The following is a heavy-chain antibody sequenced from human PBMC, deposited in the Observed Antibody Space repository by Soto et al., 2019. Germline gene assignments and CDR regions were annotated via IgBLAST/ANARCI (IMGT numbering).Heavy chain of an antibody. V-gene: IGHV4-59*01. CDR3: AASGSNGQFDF. D-gene: IGHD3-10*01. Sequence: SETLSLTCTVSGGSTSNYFWHWIRQPPGKGLEWIGYIYYSGSTNYNPSLKSRVTISVDTSKNQFSLKLSSVTAEDTAVYYCAASGSNGQFDFWAQGTLVTVSS. CDR1: GGSTSNYF. J-gene: IGHJ4*02. CDR2: IYYSGST.